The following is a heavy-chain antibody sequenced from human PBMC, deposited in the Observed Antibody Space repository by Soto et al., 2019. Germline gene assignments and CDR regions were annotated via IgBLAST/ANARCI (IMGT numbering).Heavy chain of an antibody. V-gene: IGHV3-23*01. CDR1: GFTFSSYA. CDR2: ISGSGGST. CDR3: AKENGYSSSWFEFDY. D-gene: IGHD6-13*01. J-gene: IGHJ4*02. Sequence: EVQLLESGGGLVQPGGSLSLSCAASGFTFSSYAMSWVRQAPGKGREWVSAISGSGGSTYYADSVKGRFTISRDNSKNTLYLQMNSLRAEDTAVYYCAKENGYSSSWFEFDYWGQGTLVTVSS.